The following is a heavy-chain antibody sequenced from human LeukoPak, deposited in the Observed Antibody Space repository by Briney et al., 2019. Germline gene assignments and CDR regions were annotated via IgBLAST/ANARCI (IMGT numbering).Heavy chain of an antibody. V-gene: IGHV4-38-2*01. J-gene: IGHJ3*02. CDR3: ARGYHSDAFDI. D-gene: IGHD2-2*01. Sequence: SETLSLTCAVSGYSISSGYYWGWIRQPPGKGLEWVGSIYHSGSTYYNPSLKSRVTISVDTSKNQFSLKLSSVTAADTAVYYCARGYHSDAFDIWGQGTMVTVSS. CDR2: IYHSGST. CDR1: GYSISSGYY.